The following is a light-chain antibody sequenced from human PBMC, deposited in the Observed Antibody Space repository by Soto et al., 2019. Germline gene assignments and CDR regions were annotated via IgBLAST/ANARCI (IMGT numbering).Light chain of an antibody. CDR3: QHRSAWPYT. Sequence: EIVLTQSPATLSLSPGERATLSCRASQSVNTYLAWYQHKLGQPPRLLIYDASNRATGTPARFSGRGSATDFTLTISSLEPEDFAVYYCQHRSAWPYTFGQGTKLEI. CDR2: DAS. CDR1: QSVNTY. V-gene: IGKV3-11*01. J-gene: IGKJ2*01.